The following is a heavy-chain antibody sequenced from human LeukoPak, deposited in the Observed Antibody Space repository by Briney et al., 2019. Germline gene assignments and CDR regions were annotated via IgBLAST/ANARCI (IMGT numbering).Heavy chain of an antibody. CDR2: INHSGST. J-gene: IGHJ4*02. Sequence: SETLSLTCAVYGGSFSGYYWSWIRQPPGKGLEWIGEINHSGSTNYNPSLKSRVTISVDTSKNQFSLKLSSVSAADTAVYYCARGELVAAFDYWGQGTLVTVSS. CDR1: GGSFSGYY. V-gene: IGHV4-34*01. D-gene: IGHD2-15*01. CDR3: ARGELVAAFDY.